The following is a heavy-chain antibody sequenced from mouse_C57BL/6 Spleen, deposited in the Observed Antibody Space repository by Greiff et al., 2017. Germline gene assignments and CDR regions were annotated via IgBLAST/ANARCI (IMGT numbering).Heavy chain of an antibody. J-gene: IGHJ4*01. CDR3: ARRGGDGYCDAMDY. V-gene: IGHV1-64*01. CDR2: IHPNSGST. Sequence: QVQLQQPGAELVKPGASVKLSCKASGYTFTSYWMHWVKQRPGQGLEWIGMIHPNSGSTNYNEKFKGKATLTVDKSSSTAYMQLSSLTSEDSAVYYCARRGGDGYCDAMDYWGQGTSVTVSS. CDR1: GYTFTSYW. D-gene: IGHD2-3*01.